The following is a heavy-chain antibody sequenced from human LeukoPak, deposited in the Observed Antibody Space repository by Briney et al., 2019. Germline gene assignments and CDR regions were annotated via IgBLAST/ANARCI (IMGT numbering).Heavy chain of an antibody. Sequence: QPGRSLRLSCAASGFTFSSYGMHWVRRAPGKGLEWVAVISYDGSNKYYADSVKGRFTISRDNSKNTLYLQMNSLRAEDTAVYYCAKDSSYGHPSEDYWGQGTLVTVSS. CDR2: ISYDGSNK. D-gene: IGHD5-18*01. CDR1: GFTFSSYG. V-gene: IGHV3-30*18. CDR3: AKDSSYGHPSEDY. J-gene: IGHJ4*02.